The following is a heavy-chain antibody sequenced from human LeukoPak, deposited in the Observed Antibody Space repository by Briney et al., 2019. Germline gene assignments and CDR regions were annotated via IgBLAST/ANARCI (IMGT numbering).Heavy chain of an antibody. CDR2: ISAYNGNT. Sequence: ASVKVSCKASGYTFTSYGISWVRQAPGQGLEWMGWISAYNGNTNYAQKLQGRVTMTTDTSTSTAYMELRSLRSDDTAVYYCARDSLAAAGRDYYYYGMDVWAKGPRSPSPQ. V-gene: IGHV1-18*04. CDR1: GYTFTSYG. J-gene: IGHJ6*04. D-gene: IGHD6-13*01. CDR3: ARDSLAAAGRDYYYYGMDV.